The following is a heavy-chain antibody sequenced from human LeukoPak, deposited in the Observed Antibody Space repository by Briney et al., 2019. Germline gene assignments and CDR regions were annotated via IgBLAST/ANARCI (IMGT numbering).Heavy chain of an antibody. J-gene: IGHJ6*02. CDR2: IRSKAYGGTT. V-gene: IGHV3-49*04. CDR3: TRGHPAFYYYGMDV. CDR1: GFTFSSYA. Sequence: GGSLRLSCAASGFTFSSYAMSWVRQAPGKGLEWVGFIRSKAYGGTTEYAASVKGRFTISRDDSKSIAYLQMNSLKTEDTAVYYCTRGHPAFYYYGMDVWGQGTTVTVSS.